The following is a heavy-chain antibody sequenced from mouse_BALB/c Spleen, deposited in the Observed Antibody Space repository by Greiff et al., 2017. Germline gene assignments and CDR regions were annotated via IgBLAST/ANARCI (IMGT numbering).Heavy chain of an antibody. CDR1: GFTFTDYY. J-gene: IGHJ2*01. CDR3: ARDNENYFDY. V-gene: IGHV7-3*02. CDR2: IRNKANGYTT. Sequence: EVQGVESGGGLVQPGGSLRLSCATSGFTFTDYYMSWVRQPPGKALEWLGFIRNKANGYTTEYSASVKGRFTISRDNSQSILYLQMNTLRAEDSATYYCARDNENYFDYWGQGTTLTVSS.